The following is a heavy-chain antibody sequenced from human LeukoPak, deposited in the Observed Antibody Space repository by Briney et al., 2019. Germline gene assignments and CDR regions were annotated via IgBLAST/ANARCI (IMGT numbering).Heavy chain of an antibody. CDR3: ARPGRDGYNYDAFDI. D-gene: IGHD5-24*01. CDR1: GFTFSSYA. J-gene: IGHJ3*02. CDR2: ISSNGDST. V-gene: IGHV3-64*01. Sequence: QPGGSLRLSCAASGFTFSSYAMHWVRQAPGKGLEYVSAISSNGDSTYYANSVKGRFTISRDNSKNMLYLQMGSLRAEDMAVYYCARPGRDGYNYDAFDIWGQGTMVTVSS.